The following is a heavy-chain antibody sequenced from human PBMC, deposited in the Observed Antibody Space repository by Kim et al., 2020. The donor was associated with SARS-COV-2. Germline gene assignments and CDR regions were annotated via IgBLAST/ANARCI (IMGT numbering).Heavy chain of an antibody. D-gene: IGHD3-9*01. V-gene: IGHV4-59*01. J-gene: IGHJ3*02. CDR2: IHNSGST. CDR3: ARAYILTVDAFVI. CDR1: GGSISSYY. Sequence: SETLSLTCTVSGGSISSYYCSWIRQPPGKGLEWNGYIHNSGSTNNNPSFKSRATLSVATPKNQFSLKLSSVTAAAPAWNYFARAYILTVDAFVIWAHGT.